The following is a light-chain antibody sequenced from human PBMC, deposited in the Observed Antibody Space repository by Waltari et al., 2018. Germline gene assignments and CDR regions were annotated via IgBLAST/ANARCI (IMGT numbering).Light chain of an antibody. CDR3: HQRSNWPPT. J-gene: IGKJ4*01. V-gene: IGKV3-11*01. CDR2: EIS. Sequence: SCRASQSVDSYLAWYQQKPGQPPRLLIYEISTRAADIPARFSGGGPGTDFTLTISSLEPEDSALYFCHQRSNWPPTFGGGTKVEIK. CDR1: QSVDSY.